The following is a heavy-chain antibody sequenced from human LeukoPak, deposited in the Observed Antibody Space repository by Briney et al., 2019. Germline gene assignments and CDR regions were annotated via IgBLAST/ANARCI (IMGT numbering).Heavy chain of an antibody. D-gene: IGHD1-26*01. Sequence: GGSLRLSCAASGFTFSSYGMSWVRQAPGKGLEWVSAISGSGGSTYYADSVKGRFTISRDNAKNSLYLQMNSLRAEDTGIYYCARDKVVGPTKFDNWGQGTLVTVSP. CDR2: ISGSGGST. V-gene: IGHV3-23*01. CDR3: ARDKVVGPTKFDN. CDR1: GFTFSSYG. J-gene: IGHJ4*02.